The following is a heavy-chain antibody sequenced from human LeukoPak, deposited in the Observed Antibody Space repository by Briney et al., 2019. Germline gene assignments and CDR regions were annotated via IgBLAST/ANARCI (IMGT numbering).Heavy chain of an antibody. CDR3: AKRPDAFDI. CDR1: GGSFSGYY. J-gene: IGHJ3*02. Sequence: SETLSLTCAVYGGSFSGYYWSWIRQPPGKGLEWIGEINHSGSTNYNPSLKSRVTISVDTPKNQFSLKLSSVTAADTAVYYCAKRPDAFDIWGQGTMVTVSS. CDR2: INHSGST. V-gene: IGHV4-34*01.